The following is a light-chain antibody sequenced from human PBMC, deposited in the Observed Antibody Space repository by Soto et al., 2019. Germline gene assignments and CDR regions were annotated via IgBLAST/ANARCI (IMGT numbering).Light chain of an antibody. V-gene: IGKV3-20*01. CDR1: ENVSNNY. CDR2: GSS. J-gene: IGKJ2*01. Sequence: EVVLTQSPGTLSLSPGERATLSCRASENVSNNYLAWYQQKPGQAPRLLIFGSSDRAAGIPDMFSGSGSGTDFTLTISSLEPEDFAVYYCQQDGSSPPYTFGQGTKLEIK. CDR3: QQDGSSPPYT.